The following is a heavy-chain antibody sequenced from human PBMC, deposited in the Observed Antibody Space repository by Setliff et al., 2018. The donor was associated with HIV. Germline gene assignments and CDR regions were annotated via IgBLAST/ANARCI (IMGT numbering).Heavy chain of an antibody. D-gene: IGHD6-19*01. Sequence: PGGSLRLSCAASGFIVSSNHMSWVRQAPGKGLEWVGRIKSKTDGGTTDYAAPVKGRFTISRDDSKNTLYLQMNSLKTEDTAVYYCTTAGSGWYLGYWGQGSLVTVSS. V-gene: IGHV3-15*01. CDR2: IKSKTDGGTT. CDR3: TTAGSGWYLGY. J-gene: IGHJ4*02. CDR1: GFIVSSNH.